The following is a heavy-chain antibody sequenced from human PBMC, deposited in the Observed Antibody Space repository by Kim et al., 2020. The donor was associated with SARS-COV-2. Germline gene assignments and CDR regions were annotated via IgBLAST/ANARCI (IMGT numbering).Heavy chain of an antibody. CDR3: ARSVFGDNY. J-gene: IGHJ4*02. V-gene: IGHV3-7*01. D-gene: IGHD3-10*02. Sequence: GSEGYYVDSEKGRLTISRDNAKNSLYLQMSSLRVEDTAVYYCARSVFGDNYWGQGTLVSVSS. CDR2: GSEG.